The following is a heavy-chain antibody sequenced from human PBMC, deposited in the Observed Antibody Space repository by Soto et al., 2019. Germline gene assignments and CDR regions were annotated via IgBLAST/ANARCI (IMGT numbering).Heavy chain of an antibody. V-gene: IGHV3-23*01. Sequence: GGSLRLSCAASGFMFTAYAMTWVRQAPGKGLEWLSDISGGGGNRYYADSVRGRFTISRDDSKNILYLEMSSLRVDDTAMYYCAKDRAFCTSTNCQYWYLDLWGHGTLVTV. CDR2: ISGGGGNR. D-gene: IGHD2-2*01. CDR3: AKDRAFCTSTNCQYWYLDL. CDR1: GFMFTAYA. J-gene: IGHJ2*01.